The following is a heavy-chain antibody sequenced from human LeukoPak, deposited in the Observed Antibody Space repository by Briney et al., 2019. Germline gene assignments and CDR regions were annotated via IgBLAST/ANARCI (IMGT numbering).Heavy chain of an antibody. CDR3: AKDRGSGWFGSDY. J-gene: IGHJ4*02. Sequence: GGSLRLSCTASGFTISTYWMSWVRQAPGKGLEWVSGITINGGRTYYADSVKGRFTISRDNSKNTLNLQMNSLRAEDTAVYYCAKDRGSGWFGSDYWGQRTLVTVSS. V-gene: IGHV3-23*01. D-gene: IGHD6-19*01. CDR1: GFTISTYW. CDR2: ITINGGRT.